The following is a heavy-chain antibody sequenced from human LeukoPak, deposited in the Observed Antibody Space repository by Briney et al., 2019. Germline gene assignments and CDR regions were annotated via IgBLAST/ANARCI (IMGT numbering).Heavy chain of an antibody. Sequence: PGGSLRLSCAASGFTFSSYTMNWVRQAPGKGPEWVSSISSSSSYMYYADSVKGRFTISRDNAKNSLYLRMNSLRAEDTAVYYCARDRDVPAIGMDVWGQGTTVTVSS. CDR1: GFTFSSYT. CDR3: ARDRDVPAIGMDV. CDR2: ISSSSSYM. V-gene: IGHV3-21*06. J-gene: IGHJ6*02.